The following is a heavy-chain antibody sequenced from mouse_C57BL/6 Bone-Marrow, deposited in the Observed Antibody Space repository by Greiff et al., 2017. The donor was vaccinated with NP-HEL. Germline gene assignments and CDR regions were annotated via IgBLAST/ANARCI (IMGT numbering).Heavy chain of an antibody. CDR1: GFTFSSYG. V-gene: IGHV5-6*01. J-gene: IGHJ4*01. Sequence: EVQGVESGGDLVKPGGSLKLSCAASGFTFSSYGMSWVRQTPDKRLEWVATISSGGSYTYYPDSVKGRFTISRDNAKNTLYLQMSSLRSEDTAMYYCARHSNYVDYWGQGTSVTVSS. CDR3: ARHSNYVDY. D-gene: IGHD2-5*01. CDR2: ISSGGSYT.